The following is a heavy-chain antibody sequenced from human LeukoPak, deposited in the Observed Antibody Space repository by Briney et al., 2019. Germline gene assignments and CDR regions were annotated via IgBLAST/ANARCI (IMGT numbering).Heavy chain of an antibody. CDR1: GDTVSSNNGA. V-gene: IGHV6-1*01. Sequence: SQTLSVTCAISGDTVSSNNGAWNWLSQSPWRGLEWLGSTYYRSKWYTEYTVAVKGPITTTPDTSNNQFSLQLTSVTPDYTAVYYCARDIATTGWYTFDYWGQGAPVTVSA. CDR2: TYYRSKWYT. CDR3: ARDIATTGWYTFDY. J-gene: IGHJ4*01. D-gene: IGHD4-17*01.